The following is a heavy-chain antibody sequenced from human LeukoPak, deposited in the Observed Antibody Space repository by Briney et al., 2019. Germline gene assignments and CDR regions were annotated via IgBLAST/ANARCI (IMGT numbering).Heavy chain of an antibody. CDR2: IYYSGST. CDR1: GGSISSSSYY. CDR3: AKQAVADTPDWFDP. V-gene: IGHV4-39*01. J-gene: IGHJ5*02. D-gene: IGHD6-19*01. Sequence: SETLSLTCTVSGGSISSSSYYWGWIRQPPGKGLEWIGSIYYSGSTYYNPSLKSRVTISVDTSKNQFSLKLSSVTAADTAVYYCAKQAVADTPDWFDPWGQGTLVTVSS.